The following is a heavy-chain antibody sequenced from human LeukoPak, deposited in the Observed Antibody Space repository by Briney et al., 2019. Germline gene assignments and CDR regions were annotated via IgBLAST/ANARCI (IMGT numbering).Heavy chain of an antibody. D-gene: IGHD3-10*01. Sequence: SQTLFLTCAVSGGSISSGGYSWSWIRQPPGKGLEWIGYIYHSGCTYYHPSLKSRVTISVDRSKNQFSLKLSSVTAADTAVYYCARGVHYYGSGSYYNGGYYYGMDVWGKGTTVTVSS. CDR2: IYHSGCT. V-gene: IGHV4-30-2*01. J-gene: IGHJ6*04. CDR1: GGSISSGGYS. CDR3: ARGVHYYGSGSYYNGGYYYGMDV.